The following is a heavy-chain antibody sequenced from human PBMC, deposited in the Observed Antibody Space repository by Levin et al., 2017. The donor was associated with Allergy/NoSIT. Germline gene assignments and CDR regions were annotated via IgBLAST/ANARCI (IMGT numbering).Heavy chain of an antibody. V-gene: IGHV3-23*01. CDR3: AKEMTTVIPVFDY. Sequence: GGSLRLSCAASGFTFSSYAMSWVRQAPGKGLEWVSAITNSGRTYYADSVKGRFTVSRDNSKNTLYLQMNSLRADDTAVYYCAKEMTTVIPVFDYWGQGTLVTVSS. CDR1: GFTFSSYA. CDR2: ITNSGRT. D-gene: IGHD4-17*01. J-gene: IGHJ4*02.